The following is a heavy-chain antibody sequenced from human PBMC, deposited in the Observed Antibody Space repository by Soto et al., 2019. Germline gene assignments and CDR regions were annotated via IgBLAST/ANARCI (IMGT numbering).Heavy chain of an antibody. CDR2: IKSKTYGKTT. Sequence: PGGSLRLSCAASGFTFSNSWMSWVRQAPGKGLEWVGRIKSKTYGKTTDYAAPVKGRFTISRDDSNITLYLQMNSLKTEDTAVYYCTTYTGYFDYWGQGTLVTVSS. CDR3: TTYTGYFDY. D-gene: IGHD1-1*01. J-gene: IGHJ4*02. V-gene: IGHV3-15*01. CDR1: GFTFSNSW.